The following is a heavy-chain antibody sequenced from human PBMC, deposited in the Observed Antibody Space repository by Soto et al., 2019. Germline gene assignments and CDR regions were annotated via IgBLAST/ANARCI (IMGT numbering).Heavy chain of an antibody. CDR1: GFTFSSYG. V-gene: IGHV3-33*01. CDR2: IWYDGSNK. J-gene: IGHJ4*02. CDR3: ARDATVVVTAITYFDY. Sequence: GGSLRLSCAASGFTFSSYGMHWVRQAPGKGLEWVAVIWYDGSNKYYADSVKGRFTISRDNSKNTLYLQMNSLRAEDTAVYYCARDATVVVTAITYFDYWGQGPLVTVSS. D-gene: IGHD2-21*02.